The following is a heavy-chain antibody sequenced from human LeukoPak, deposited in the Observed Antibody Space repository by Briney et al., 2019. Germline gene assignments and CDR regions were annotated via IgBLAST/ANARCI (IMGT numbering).Heavy chain of an antibody. CDR1: GFTFSSYD. Sequence: PGGSLRLSCAASGFTFSSYDMSWVRRARGKGLEWVSTINGAESTYYADSVKGRFTISRDNSKKTLYLQMNSLRAEDTAVYYCAKGLVTTAADYWGRGTLVTVAS. V-gene: IGHV3-23*01. D-gene: IGHD4-17*01. J-gene: IGHJ4*02. CDR3: AKGLVTTAADY. CDR2: INGAEST.